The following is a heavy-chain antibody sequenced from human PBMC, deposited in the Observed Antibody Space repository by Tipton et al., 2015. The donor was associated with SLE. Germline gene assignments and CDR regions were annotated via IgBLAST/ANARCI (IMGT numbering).Heavy chain of an antibody. J-gene: IGHJ6*02. D-gene: IGHD3-3*01. V-gene: IGHV3-11*01. CDR3: ARDKVRFLEGYYYYGMDV. CDR1: GFTFSDYY. CDR2: ISSSGSTI. Sequence: GSLRLSCAASGFTFSDYYMSWIRQAPGKGLEWVSYISSSGSTIYYADSVKGRFTISRDNAKNSLYLQMNSLRAEDTAVYYCARDKVRFLEGYYYYGMDVWGQGTAVTVSS.